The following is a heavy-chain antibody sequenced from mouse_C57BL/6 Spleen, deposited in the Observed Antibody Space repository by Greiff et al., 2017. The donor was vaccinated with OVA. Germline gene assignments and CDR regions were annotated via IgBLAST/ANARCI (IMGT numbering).Heavy chain of an antibody. D-gene: IGHD2-4*01. V-gene: IGHV1-82*01. Sequence: VQLQQSGPELVKPGASVKISCKASGYAFSSSWMNWVKQRPGKGLEWIGRIYPGDGDTNYNGKFKGKATLTADKSSSTAYMQLSSLTSEDSAVYFCARSYDYDSYYFDYWGQGTTLTVSS. J-gene: IGHJ2*01. CDR2: IYPGDGDT. CDR3: ARSYDYDSYYFDY. CDR1: GYAFSSSW.